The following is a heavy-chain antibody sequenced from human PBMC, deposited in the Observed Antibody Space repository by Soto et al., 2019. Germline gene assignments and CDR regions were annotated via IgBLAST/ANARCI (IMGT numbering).Heavy chain of an antibody. D-gene: IGHD7-27*01. CDR3: ARDLNWAFDY. CDR1: GFTFSDYT. V-gene: IGHV3-48*02. J-gene: IGHJ4*02. Sequence: GGSLRLSYAVSGFTFSDYTMNWVRQAPGKGLEWVSYITSSSSSIQYADSVKGRFTISRDNAKNSLYLQMNSLRDEDTAVYYCARDLNWAFDYWGQGALVTVSS. CDR2: ITSSSSSI.